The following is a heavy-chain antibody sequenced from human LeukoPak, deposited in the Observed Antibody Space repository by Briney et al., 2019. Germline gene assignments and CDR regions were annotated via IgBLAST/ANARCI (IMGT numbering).Heavy chain of an antibody. J-gene: IGHJ4*02. CDR3: ARSQSGDGYNYDY. CDR1: GFTFSSYA. V-gene: IGHV3-23*01. D-gene: IGHD5-24*01. Sequence: PGGSLRLSCAASGFTFSSYAMNWVRQAPGKGLEWVSVISGSGGSTNYADSVKGRFTISRDNSKNTLYLQMNSLRAEDTAVYYCARSQSGDGYNYDYWGQGTLVTVSS. CDR2: ISGSGGST.